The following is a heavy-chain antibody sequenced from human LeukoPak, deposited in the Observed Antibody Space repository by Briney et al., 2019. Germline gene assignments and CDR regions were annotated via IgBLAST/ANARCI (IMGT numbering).Heavy chain of an antibody. CDR2: ISNNSNTI. J-gene: IGHJ4*02. Sequence: GGSLRLSCTASGFSLTDYYMSWIRQAPGKGLEWVSYISNNSNTIRYADSVRGRFTISRDNSRDPVFLQMNDLRVEDTAVYYCTRTSIRGYSYGSDSWGQGTRVTVSS. CDR3: TRTSIRGYSYGSDS. D-gene: IGHD5-18*01. V-gene: IGHV3-11*04. CDR1: GFSLTDYY.